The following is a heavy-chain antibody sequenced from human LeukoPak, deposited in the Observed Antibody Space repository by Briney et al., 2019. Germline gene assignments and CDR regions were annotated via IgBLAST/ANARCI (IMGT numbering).Heavy chain of an antibody. CDR2: IWYDGSNK. CDR3: ARSYSSSWYPANAFDI. J-gene: IGHJ3*02. CDR1: GFTFSSYG. V-gene: IGHV3-33*01. Sequence: GRSLRLSCAASGFTFSSYGMHWVRQAPGKGLEWVAAIWYDGSNKYYADSVKGRFTISRDNSKNTLYLQMNSLRAEDTAVYYCARSYSSSWYPANAFDIWGQGTMVTVSS. D-gene: IGHD6-13*01.